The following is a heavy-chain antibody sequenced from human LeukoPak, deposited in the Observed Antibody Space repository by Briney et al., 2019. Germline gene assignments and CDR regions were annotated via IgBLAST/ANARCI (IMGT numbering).Heavy chain of an antibody. V-gene: IGHV3-48*03. J-gene: IGHJ6*03. Sequence: PGGSLRLSCVASGFTFSSYEMNWVRQAPGKGLEWVSYISSSGSSIYYADSVKGRFTISRDNAKNSLYLQMNSLRAEDTAVYYCARTGRGYYYYMDVWGKGTTVTISS. D-gene: IGHD3-10*01. CDR2: ISSSGSSI. CDR1: GFTFSSYE. CDR3: ARTGRGYYYYMDV.